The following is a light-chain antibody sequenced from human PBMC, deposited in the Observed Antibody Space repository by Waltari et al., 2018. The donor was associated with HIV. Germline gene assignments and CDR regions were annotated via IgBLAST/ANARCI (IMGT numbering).Light chain of an antibody. CDR3: QQYTTFSRT. CDR1: QRVSRS. CDR2: RAT. J-gene: IGKJ4*01. V-gene: IGKV1-5*03. Sequence: IQMTQSPPTLSASVGDSVSLTCRASQRVSRSLAWYQQRPGKAPSLLIYRATTLQSGVPSRFSGSGSGTEFTLTISGLQPDDFATYYCQQYTTFSRTFGRGT.